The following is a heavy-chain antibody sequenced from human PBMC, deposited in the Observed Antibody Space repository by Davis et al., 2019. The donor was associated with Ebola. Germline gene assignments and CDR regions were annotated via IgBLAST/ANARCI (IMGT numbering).Heavy chain of an antibody. J-gene: IGHJ6*02. D-gene: IGHD4-17*01. CDR1: GGTFSSYA. CDR3: ARGRGYGDYYYYYGMDV. V-gene: IGHV1-69*04. Sequence: SVKVSCKASGGTFSSYAISWVRQAPGQGLEWMGRIIPILGIANYAQKFQGRVTITADKSTSTAYMELSSLRSEDTAVYYCARGRGYGDYYYYYGMDVWGQGTTVTVSS. CDR2: IIPILGIA.